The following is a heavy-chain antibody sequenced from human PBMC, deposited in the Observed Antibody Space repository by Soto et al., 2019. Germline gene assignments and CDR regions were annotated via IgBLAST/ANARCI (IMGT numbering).Heavy chain of an antibody. D-gene: IGHD6-13*01. Sequence: EVQLVESGGGLVQPGGSLRLSCAASGFSFTDHYMDWVRQAPGKGLEWVGRIRNRANGYTTEYAASVKGSFTFSRDDSKNSMSLQMNSLKREDAAVYYCARVIRASSSEKWGLDYWGQGTLVTVAS. CDR3: ARVIRASSSEKWGLDY. CDR2: IRNRANGYTT. V-gene: IGHV3-72*01. J-gene: IGHJ4*02. CDR1: GFSFTDHY.